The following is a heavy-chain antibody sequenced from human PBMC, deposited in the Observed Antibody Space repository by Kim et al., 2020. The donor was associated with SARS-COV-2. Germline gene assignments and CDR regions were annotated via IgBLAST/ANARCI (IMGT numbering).Heavy chain of an antibody. CDR2: ISAYNGNT. D-gene: IGHD2-21*02. CDR1: GYTFTSYG. J-gene: IGHJ6*03. Sequence: ASVKVSCKASGYTFTSYGISWVRQAPGQGLEWMGWISAYNGNTNYAQKLQGRVTMTTDTSTSTAYMELRSLRSDDTAVYYCARVGRDGGNSGEYYYYYYMDVWGKGTTVTVSS. CDR3: ARVGRDGGNSGEYYYYYYMDV. V-gene: IGHV1-18*01.